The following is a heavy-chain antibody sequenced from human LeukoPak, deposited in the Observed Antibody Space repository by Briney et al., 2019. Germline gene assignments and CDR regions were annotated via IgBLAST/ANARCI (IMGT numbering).Heavy chain of an antibody. Sequence: GGSLRLSCAASGFTVSSHYMSWVRQAPGKGLEWVSAIYSGGSTYYADSVKGRFTISRDNSRNTVYLQMNSLRAEDTAVYYCARDPTYPDSYDSSGVYWGQGTLVTVSS. CDR1: GFTVSSHY. CDR3: ARDPTYPDSYDSSGVY. D-gene: IGHD3-22*01. J-gene: IGHJ4*02. CDR2: IYSGGST. V-gene: IGHV3-66*01.